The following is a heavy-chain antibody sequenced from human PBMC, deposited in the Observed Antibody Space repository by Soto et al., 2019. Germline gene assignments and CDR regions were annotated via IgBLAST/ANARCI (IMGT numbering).Heavy chain of an antibody. CDR3: ARPLYSSSGY. CDR1: GYIFTGYY. D-gene: IGHD6-19*01. J-gene: IGHJ4*02. Sequence: ASVKVSCKASGYIFTGYYIHWARQAPLQVLEWMGCINPNSGGTNYAQRFQGRVTMTRDTSISTAYMELRRLRSDDTAVYYCARPLYSSSGYWAQGTIVTVSS. CDR2: INPNSGGT. V-gene: IGHV1-2*02.